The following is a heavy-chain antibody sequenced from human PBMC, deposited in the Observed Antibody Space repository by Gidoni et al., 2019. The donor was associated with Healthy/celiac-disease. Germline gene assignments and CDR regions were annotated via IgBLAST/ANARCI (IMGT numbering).Heavy chain of an antibody. Sequence: EVQLLESGGGLVQPGGSLRLSCAASGFTISSYAMSWVRQAPGQGLEWVSAISGSGGSTYYADSVKGRFTISRDNSKNTLYLQMNSLRAEDTAVYYCAKSVITGTIFGVVDYWGQGTLVTVSS. CDR3: AKSVITGTIFGVVDY. D-gene: IGHD3-3*01. CDR1: GFTISSYA. J-gene: IGHJ4*02. V-gene: IGHV3-23*01. CDR2: ISGSGGST.